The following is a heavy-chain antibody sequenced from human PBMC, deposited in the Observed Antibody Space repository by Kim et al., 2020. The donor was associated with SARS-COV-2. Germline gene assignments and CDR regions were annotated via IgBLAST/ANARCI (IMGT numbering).Heavy chain of an antibody. Sequence: YADSLKGRFTISRDNAKNSLYLQMNSLRAEDTALYYCAKDIGAAAGPFDYWGQGTLVTVSS. V-gene: IGHV3-9*01. D-gene: IGHD6-13*01. CDR3: AKDIGAAAGPFDY. J-gene: IGHJ4*02.